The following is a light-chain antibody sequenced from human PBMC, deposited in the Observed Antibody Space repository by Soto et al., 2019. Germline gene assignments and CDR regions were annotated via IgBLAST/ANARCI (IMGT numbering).Light chain of an antibody. V-gene: IGLV1-44*01. CDR2: SND. Sequence: QSVLTQPPSASGTPGQRVTISCSGSSSNIGSNTVNWYQQLPGTAPKLLIYSNDQRPSGVPDRFSGSKSGTSASLAISGLQLEDEADYYCAAWDDSLNGPVVFGGGTKVTVL. J-gene: IGLJ2*01. CDR1: SSNIGSNT. CDR3: AAWDDSLNGPVV.